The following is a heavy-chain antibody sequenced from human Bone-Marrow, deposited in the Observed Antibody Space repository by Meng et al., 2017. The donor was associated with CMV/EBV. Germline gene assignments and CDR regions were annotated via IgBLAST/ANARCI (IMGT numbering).Heavy chain of an antibody. D-gene: IGHD2-2*01. CDR1: GGSISSSSYY. J-gene: IGHJ5*02. CDR3: AREGRYCSSTRCSTGFDP. Sequence: SETLSLTCTVSGGSISSSSYYWGWIRQPPGKGLEWIGSIYYSGSTNYNPSLKSRVTISVDTSKNQFSLKLSSVTAADTAVYYGAREGRYCSSTRCSTGFDPWGQGTLVTVSS. V-gene: IGHV4-39*07. CDR2: IYYSGST.